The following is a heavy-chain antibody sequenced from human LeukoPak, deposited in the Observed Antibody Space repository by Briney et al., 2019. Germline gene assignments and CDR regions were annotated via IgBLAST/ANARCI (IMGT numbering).Heavy chain of an antibody. CDR1: GFTFSSYA. J-gene: IGHJ3*02. Sequence: GGSLRLSCAAAGFTFSSYAMSWVRQAPGKGLEWVSAISGSGGSTYYADSVKGRFTISRDNSKNTLYLQMNSLRAEDTGVYYCAKAYRTAMVADAFDIWGQGTMVTVSS. V-gene: IGHV3-23*01. D-gene: IGHD5-18*01. CDR3: AKAYRTAMVADAFDI. CDR2: ISGSGGST.